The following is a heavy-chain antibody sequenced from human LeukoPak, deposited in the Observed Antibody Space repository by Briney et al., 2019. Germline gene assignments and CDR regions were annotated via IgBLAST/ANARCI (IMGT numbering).Heavy chain of an antibody. CDR1: GYTFTSYG. CDR3: AREAGTDYTFDY. Sequence: ASVKVSCKASGYTFTSYGISWVRRAPGQGLEWMGWISAYNGNTNYAQKFQGRVTMTTDTSTSTAYMELRSLRSDDTAVYYCAREAGTDYTFDYWGQGTLVTVSS. V-gene: IGHV1-18*01. J-gene: IGHJ4*02. D-gene: IGHD1-1*01. CDR2: ISAYNGNT.